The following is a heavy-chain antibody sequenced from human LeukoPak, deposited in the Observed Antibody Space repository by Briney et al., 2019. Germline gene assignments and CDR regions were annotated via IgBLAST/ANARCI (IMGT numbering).Heavy chain of an antibody. D-gene: IGHD3-22*01. Sequence: SETLSLTCTVSGGSISSYYWSWIRQPPGKGLEWIGYIYYSGSTNYNPSLKSRVTISVDTSKNQFSLKLSSVTAADTAVYYCARHRGYYDSSGYYSHFDYWGQGTLVTVSS. CDR3: ARHRGYYDSSGYYSHFDY. V-gene: IGHV4-59*08. CDR1: GGSISSYY. J-gene: IGHJ4*02. CDR2: IYYSGST.